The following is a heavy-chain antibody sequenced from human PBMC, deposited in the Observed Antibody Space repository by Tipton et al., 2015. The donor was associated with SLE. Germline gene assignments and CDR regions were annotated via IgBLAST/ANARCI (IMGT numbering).Heavy chain of an antibody. V-gene: IGHV4-59*12. J-gene: IGHJ4*02. CDR2: IFYSGST. CDR1: GGSISNYY. D-gene: IGHD1-26*01. CDR3: ARDSLGFDY. Sequence: GLVKPSETLSLTCTVSGGSISNYYWNWIRQPPGKGLEWIGYIFYSGSTNYNPSLKSRVTISVDTSKNQFSLNLSSVTAADTAAYYCARDSLGFDYWGQGTLVTVSS.